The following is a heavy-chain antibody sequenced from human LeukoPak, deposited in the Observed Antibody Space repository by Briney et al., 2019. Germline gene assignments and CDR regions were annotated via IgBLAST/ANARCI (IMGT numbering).Heavy chain of an antibody. CDR1: GYTFFSYG. CDR2: ISANNGDT. Sequence: ASVKVSCKTSGYTFFSYGITWVRQAPGQGLEWMGWISANNGDTKYAPKFQGRVTMTTESNPRTPFLDVRSLRSDDPAVYYCARDGVHSGTPDFWGQGTLITVAS. V-gene: IGHV1-18*01. CDR3: ARDGVHSGTPDF. D-gene: IGHD1-26*01. J-gene: IGHJ4*02.